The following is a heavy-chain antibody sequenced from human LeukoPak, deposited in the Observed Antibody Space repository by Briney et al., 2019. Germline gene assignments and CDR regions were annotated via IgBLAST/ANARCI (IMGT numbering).Heavy chain of an antibody. V-gene: IGHV4-38-2*02. CDR2: FYHGGST. CDR3: ARGRGSGWYWFDP. J-gene: IGHJ5*02. D-gene: IGHD6-19*01. Sequence: SETLSLTCTVSGYSNSTGYYWDWIRQPPGKGLEWIGTFYHGGSTYYNPSLKSRVTISVDTSKNQFSLNLTSVTAADTAVYYCARGRGSGWYWFDPWGQGTLVTVSS. CDR1: GYSNSTGYY.